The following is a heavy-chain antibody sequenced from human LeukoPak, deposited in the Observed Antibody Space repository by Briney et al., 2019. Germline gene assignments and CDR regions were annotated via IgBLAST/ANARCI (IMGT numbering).Heavy chain of an antibody. V-gene: IGHV1-24*01. CDR1: GYTLIELS. Sequence: ASVKVSCKVSGYTLIELSMHWVREAPGKGREWMGGVDPEDGKTIYAQKFQGRVTMTEDTSTETAYMELSSLRSEDTDVYSCATLNFYDSSGYYEGSPQDYWGQGTLVTVSS. J-gene: IGHJ4*02. CDR2: VDPEDGKT. D-gene: IGHD3-22*01. CDR3: ATLNFYDSSGYYEGSPQDY.